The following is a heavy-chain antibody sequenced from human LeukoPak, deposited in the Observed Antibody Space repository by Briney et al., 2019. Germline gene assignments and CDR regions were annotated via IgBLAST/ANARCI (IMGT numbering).Heavy chain of an antibody. CDR3: ARESGGMVRGPHWFDP. CDR1: GGSISSYY. D-gene: IGHD3-10*01. CDR2: IYYSGGT. V-gene: IGHV4-59*01. Sequence: SETLSLTGTVSGGSISSYYWSWIRQPPGKGLEWIGYIYYSGGTNYSPSLKSRVTISVDTSKNQFSLKLSSVTAADTAVYYCARESGGMVRGPHWFDPWGQGTLVTVSS. J-gene: IGHJ5*02.